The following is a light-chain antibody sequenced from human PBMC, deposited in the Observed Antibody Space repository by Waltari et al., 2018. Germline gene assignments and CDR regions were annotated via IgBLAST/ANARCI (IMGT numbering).Light chain of an antibody. CDR1: QGISTY. V-gene: IGKV1-39*01. J-gene: IGKJ2*01. CDR2: AAS. CDR3: QQSFSTLYT. Sequence: DIRMTQSPSSLSASVGDRVTITCRASQGISTYLNWYQQKPGKAPMLLIHAASSLESGVPSRFSGGGSGTDFTLTISSLQPEDFATYYCQQSFSTLYTFGQGTKLEIK.